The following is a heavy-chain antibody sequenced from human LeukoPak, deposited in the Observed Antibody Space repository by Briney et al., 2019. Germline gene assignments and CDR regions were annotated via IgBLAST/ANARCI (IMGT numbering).Heavy chain of an antibody. V-gene: IGHV1-2*02. CDR2: INPNSGGT. CDR1: GYTFTGYY. Sequence: ASVKVSCKASGYTFTGYYMHWVRQAPGQGLEWMGWINPNSGGTNYAQKFQGRVTMTRDTSISTAYMELSRLRSDDTAVYYCAREWYDYVWGSYYMDVWGKGTTVTISS. J-gene: IGHJ6*03. CDR3: AREWYDYVWGSYYMDV. D-gene: IGHD3-16*01.